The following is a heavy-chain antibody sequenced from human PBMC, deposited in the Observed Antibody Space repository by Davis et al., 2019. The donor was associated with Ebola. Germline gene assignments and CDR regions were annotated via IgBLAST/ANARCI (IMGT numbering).Heavy chain of an antibody. Sequence: ASVKVSCKASGYTFTSYDINWVRQATGQGLEWMGWMNPNSGNTGYAQKFQGRVTMTRNTSISTAYMELSSLRSEDTAVYYCARELRYYGGNSGYYFDYWGQGTLVTVSS. V-gene: IGHV1-8*01. CDR2: MNPNSGNT. CDR1: GYTFTSYD. CDR3: ARELRYYGGNSGYYFDY. J-gene: IGHJ4*02. D-gene: IGHD4-23*01.